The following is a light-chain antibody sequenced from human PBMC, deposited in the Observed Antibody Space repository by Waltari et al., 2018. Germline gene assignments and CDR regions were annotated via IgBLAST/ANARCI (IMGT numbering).Light chain of an antibody. V-gene: IGKV3-11*01. CDR1: QSISQY. CDR2: DAS. Sequence: EIVLTQSPATLSLSPGEKATLSCRASQSISQYLAWYQQKPGQAPRLLIYDASNRPTAIPARFSGSGSGTDFTLTISSLEPEDFAVYYCQQRSSWPFMYTFGQGTKLEIK. J-gene: IGKJ2*01. CDR3: QQRSSWPFMYT.